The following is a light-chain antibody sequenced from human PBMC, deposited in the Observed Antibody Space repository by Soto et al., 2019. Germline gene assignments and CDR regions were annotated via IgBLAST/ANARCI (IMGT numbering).Light chain of an antibody. CDR1: SSDVGGYNY. CDR3: SSFASSSTPWV. CDR2: EVN. J-gene: IGLJ3*02. V-gene: IGLV2-14*01. Sequence: QSALTQPASVSGSPGQSITISCTGTSSDVGGYNYVSWYQQHPGKTPKLMIYEVNNRPSGVSNRFSGSKSGNTASLTISGLQAEDEADYYCSSFASSSTPWVFGGGTQLTVL.